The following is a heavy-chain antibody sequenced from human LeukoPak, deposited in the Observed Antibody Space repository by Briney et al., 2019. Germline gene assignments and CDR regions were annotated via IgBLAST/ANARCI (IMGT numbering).Heavy chain of an antibody. V-gene: IGHV3-21*01. Sequence: GGSLRLSCAASGFTFSSYTMNWVRRAPGKGLEWVSSISSSSSYMYYADSVKGRFTISRDNAKNSLYLQMNSLRAEDTAVYYCASAGLVYSSGWYLETPFDYWGQGTLVTVSS. CDR3: ASAGLVYSSGWYLETPFDY. CDR2: ISSSSSYM. J-gene: IGHJ4*02. D-gene: IGHD6-13*01. CDR1: GFTFSSYT.